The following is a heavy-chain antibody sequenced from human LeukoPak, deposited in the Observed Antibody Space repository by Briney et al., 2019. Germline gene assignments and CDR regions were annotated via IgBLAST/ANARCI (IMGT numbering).Heavy chain of an antibody. Sequence: SETLSLTCTVSGGSISSGSYYWSWIRQPAGKGLEWIGRIYTSGSTNYNPSLKSRVTISVDTSKNQFSLKLSSVTAADTAVYYCASANYDILTGFYYYMDVWGKGTTVTVSS. J-gene: IGHJ6*03. CDR3: ASANYDILTGFYYYMDV. CDR2: IYTSGST. D-gene: IGHD3-9*01. V-gene: IGHV4-61*02. CDR1: GGSISSGSYY.